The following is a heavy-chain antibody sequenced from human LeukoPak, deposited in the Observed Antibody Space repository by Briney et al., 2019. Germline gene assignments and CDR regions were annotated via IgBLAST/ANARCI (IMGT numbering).Heavy chain of an antibody. CDR3: ARDGDSSGLGLAFDI. CDR1: GGTFSSYA. V-gene: IGHV1-69*05. Sequence: GASVKVSCKASGGTFSSYAISWVRQAPGQGLEWMGGITPIFGTANYAQKFQGRVTITTDESTSTAYMELSSLRAEDTAVYYCARDGDSSGLGLAFDIWGQGTMVTVSS. CDR2: ITPIFGTA. D-gene: IGHD3-22*01. J-gene: IGHJ3*02.